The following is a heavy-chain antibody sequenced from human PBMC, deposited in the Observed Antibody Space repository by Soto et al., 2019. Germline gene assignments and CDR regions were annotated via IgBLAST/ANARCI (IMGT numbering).Heavy chain of an antibody. CDR3: APQGGVSGNYVGYFDS. CDR2: IYHNGRT. D-gene: IGHD3-10*01. Sequence: SETLSLTCAVSGYSISSGYYWGWIRQPPGKGLEWIGTIYHNGRTYYNPSLKSRVTVSLDMSKNQFSLRLTSVTAADTAIYYCAPQGGVSGNYVGYFDSWGQGNLVTVSS. V-gene: IGHV4-38-2*01. CDR1: GYSISSGYY. J-gene: IGHJ4*02.